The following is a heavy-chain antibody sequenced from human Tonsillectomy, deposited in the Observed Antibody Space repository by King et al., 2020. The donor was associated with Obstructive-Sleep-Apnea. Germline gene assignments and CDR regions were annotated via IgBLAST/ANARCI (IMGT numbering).Heavy chain of an antibody. V-gene: IGHV3-30*04. Sequence: VQLVESGGGVVHPGRSLRLSCAASGFTFISYAMHWVRQSPGKGLEWVAVISYDGSNKYYADSVKGRFTISRDNSKNTLYLQMNSLRAEDTAVYYCARAPWGGDDYLDYWGQGTLVTVSS. CDR2: ISYDGSNK. CDR3: ARAPWGGDDYLDY. J-gene: IGHJ4*02. D-gene: IGHD3-16*01. CDR1: GFTFISYA.